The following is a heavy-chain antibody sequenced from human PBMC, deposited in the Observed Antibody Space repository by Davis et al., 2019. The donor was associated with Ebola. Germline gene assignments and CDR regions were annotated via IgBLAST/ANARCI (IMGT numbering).Heavy chain of an antibody. D-gene: IGHD3-10*01. J-gene: IGHJ5*02. CDR1: GLTFDDYA. CDR3: AKDFYGSGSYIDA. V-gene: IGHV3-9*01. Sequence: SLKISCATSGLTFDDYAMHWFRQAPGKGQEGVEGSTWNIGTTAYADSVKGRFTISRDNAKDSLEGQRNRRRQEDTAFYYCAKDFYGSGSYIDAWGQGTLVAVSS. CDR2: STWNIGTT.